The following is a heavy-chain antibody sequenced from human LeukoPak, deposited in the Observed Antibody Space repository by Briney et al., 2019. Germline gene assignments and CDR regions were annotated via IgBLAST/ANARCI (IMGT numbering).Heavy chain of an antibody. CDR2: IGSSRNT. V-gene: IGHV3-48*01. J-gene: IGHJ4*02. CDR1: GFTFSSYS. D-gene: IGHD5-24*01. CDR3: ASANYPYYFDY. Sequence: GGSLRLSCAASGFTFSSYSMNWVRQAPGKGLEWVSYIGSSRNTHYADSVEGRFTISRDNAKNSLYLQMNSLRAEDTAVYYCASANYPYYFDYWGQGTLVTVSS.